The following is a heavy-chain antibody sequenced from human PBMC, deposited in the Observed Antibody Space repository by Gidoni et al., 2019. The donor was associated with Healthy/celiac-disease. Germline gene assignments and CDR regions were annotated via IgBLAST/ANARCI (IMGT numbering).Heavy chain of an antibody. CDR1: GFTFSSYA. J-gene: IGHJ4*02. V-gene: IGHV3-23*01. CDR3: AKDMRGSGSYFATGFESYFDY. D-gene: IGHD1-26*01. Sequence: EVQLLESGGGLVQPGGSLRLSCAASGFTFSSYAISWVRQAPGKGLEWVSASSGSGGSTYYADSVKGRFTISRDNSKNTLYLQMNSLRAEDTAVYYCAKDMRGSGSYFATGFESYFDYWGQGTLVTVSS. CDR2: SSGSGGST.